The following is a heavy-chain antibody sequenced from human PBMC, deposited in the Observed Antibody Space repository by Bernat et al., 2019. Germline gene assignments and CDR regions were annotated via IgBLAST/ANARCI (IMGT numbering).Heavy chain of an antibody. Sequence: QVQLVESGGGVVQPGRSLRLSCAASGFTFSSYAMHWVRQAPGKGLAWVAVISYDGSNKYYADSVKCRFTISRDNSKNTLYLQMSSLRAEDTAVYYCAKDMAIFGVATPDYWGQGTLVTVSS. CDR2: ISYDGSNK. V-gene: IGHV3-30*04. CDR3: AKDMAIFGVATPDY. D-gene: IGHD3-3*01. J-gene: IGHJ4*02. CDR1: GFTFSSYA.